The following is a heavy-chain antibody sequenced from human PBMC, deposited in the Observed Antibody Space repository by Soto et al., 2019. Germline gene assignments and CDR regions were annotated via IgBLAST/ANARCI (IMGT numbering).Heavy chain of an antibody. V-gene: IGHV3-23*01. CDR1: GFTFSSYA. J-gene: IGHJ4*02. CDR2: ISGSGGST. D-gene: IGHD6-19*01. Sequence: EVQLLESGGGLVQPGGSLRLSCAASGFTFSSYAMSWVRQAPGEGLEWVSAISGSGGSTYTADSVKGRFTISRDNSMNTLFLQMNSLRAEDTAVYYCAKVLKSSGYYYFDYWGQGTLVTVSS. CDR3: AKVLKSSGYYYFDY.